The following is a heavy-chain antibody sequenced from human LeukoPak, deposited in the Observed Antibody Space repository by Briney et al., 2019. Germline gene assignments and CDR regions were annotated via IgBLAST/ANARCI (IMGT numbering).Heavy chain of an antibody. D-gene: IGHD2-2*01. V-gene: IGHV4-39*01. CDR3: ARGVYCSSTSCPYYFDY. J-gene: IGHJ4*02. CDR1: GGSISSSSYY. CDR2: IHYSGST. Sequence: SETLSLTCTVSGGSISSSSYYWGWIRQPPGKGLEWIGSIHYSGSTYYNPSLKSRVTISVDTSKNQFSLKLSSVTAADTAVYYCARGVYCSSTSCPYYFDYWGQGTLVTVSS.